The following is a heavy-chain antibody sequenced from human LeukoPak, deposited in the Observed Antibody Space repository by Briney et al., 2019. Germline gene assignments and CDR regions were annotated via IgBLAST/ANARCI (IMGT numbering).Heavy chain of an antibody. J-gene: IGHJ4*02. V-gene: IGHV4-34*01. CDR1: GESFNNYY. CDR2: ISHSGST. Sequence: SETLSLTCAVYGESFNNYYWSWLRQPPGKGLEWIGEISHSGSTNYNPSLKSRVTVSLDTSKNQFSLKLGSVTAADTAVYYCARGFSHWGQGTLVTVSS. CDR3: ARGFSH.